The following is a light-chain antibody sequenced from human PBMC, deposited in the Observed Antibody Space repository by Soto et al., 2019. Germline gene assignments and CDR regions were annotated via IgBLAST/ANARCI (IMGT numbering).Light chain of an antibody. CDR1: QSLLHSNGYNY. J-gene: IGKJ1*01. V-gene: IGKV2-28*01. CDR2: LGS. CDR3: MQALQTPST. Sequence: DIVMTQSPLSLPVTPGEPASISCRSSQSLLHSNGYNYLDWYLQKPGQSPQLLIYLGSNRASGVPDRFSCSGSGTEFTLKISRVEAEDVGVYYCMQALQTPSTFGQGTKVEIK.